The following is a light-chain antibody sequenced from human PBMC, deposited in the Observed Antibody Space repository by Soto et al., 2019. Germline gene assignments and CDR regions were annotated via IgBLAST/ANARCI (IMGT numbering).Light chain of an antibody. CDR3: QQYGRSPTT. Sequence: EIVLPQSPGTLSLSPGESATLSGRASQSVSSSYLAWYQQKPGQAPRFLIYSASSRATGIPDRFSGSGSGTDFTLTISRLEPEDFAVYYCQQYGRSPTTVGQGTKVDIK. J-gene: IGKJ1*01. V-gene: IGKV3-20*01. CDR2: SAS. CDR1: QSVSSSY.